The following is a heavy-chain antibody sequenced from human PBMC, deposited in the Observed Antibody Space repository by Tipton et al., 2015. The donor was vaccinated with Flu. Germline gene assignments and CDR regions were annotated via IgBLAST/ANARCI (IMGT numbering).Heavy chain of an antibody. CDR3: ARDEIANRELLPNY. CDR1: GFTFSSYS. J-gene: IGHJ4*02. D-gene: IGHD1-26*01. CDR2: ISSSNNYI. Sequence: GSLRLSCAASGFTFSSYSMNWVRQAPGKGLEWVSSISSSNNYIYYADSVKGRFTISRDNAKNSLYLQMNSLRAEDTAVYYCARDEIANRELLPNYWGQGTLVTVSS. V-gene: IGHV3-21*01.